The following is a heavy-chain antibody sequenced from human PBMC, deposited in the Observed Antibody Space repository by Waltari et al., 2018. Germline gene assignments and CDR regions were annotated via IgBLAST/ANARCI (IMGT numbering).Heavy chain of an antibody. CDR3: ARDRGAADYIDY. J-gene: IGHJ4*02. Sequence: QVQLQESGPGLLKPSETLSLTCAVSGYPISSGFYWGWFRHPPGKGLGWVGSIYNSGRTYYNPSLKSRVSLSVDTSTNQFSLNLISVTAADTALYYCARDRGAADYIDYWGQGTLVTVSS. CDR1: GYPISSGFY. CDR2: IYNSGRT. D-gene: IGHD3-10*01. V-gene: IGHV4-38-2*02.